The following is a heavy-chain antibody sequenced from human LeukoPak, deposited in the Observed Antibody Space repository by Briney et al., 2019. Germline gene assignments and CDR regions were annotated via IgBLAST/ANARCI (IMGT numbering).Heavy chain of an antibody. CDR2: VHLDGRT. D-gene: IGHD3-3*01. CDR3: AREGGFFRPLDY. J-gene: IGHJ4*02. Sequence: SETLSLTCGVSGGSVTSTNWWTWVRQPPGKGLEWIGEVHLDGRTNYNPSLKSRLTMSVDLSENHISLKLTSATAADTAVYYCAREGGFFRPLDYSGQGTLVTVSS. V-gene: IGHV4-4*02. CDR1: GGSVTSTNW.